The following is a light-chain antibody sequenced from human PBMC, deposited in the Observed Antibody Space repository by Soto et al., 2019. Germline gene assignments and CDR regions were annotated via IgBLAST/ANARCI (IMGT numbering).Light chain of an antibody. CDR3: QQAYSFPIT. V-gene: IGKV1-5*01. J-gene: IGKJ5*01. CDR1: QSISRC. Sequence: DIPLTQSPSTLSASVGERVTITCRASQSISRCVAWYPQKVGAAPPLLISDASTLESGVPSRFSGSGSGTDFTLSINNLQPEDVSTYYCQQAYSFPITFGQGTRLEI. CDR2: DAS.